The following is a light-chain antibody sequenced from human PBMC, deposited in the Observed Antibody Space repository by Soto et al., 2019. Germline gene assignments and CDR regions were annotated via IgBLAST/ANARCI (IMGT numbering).Light chain of an antibody. V-gene: IGKV3-20*01. CDR2: GAS. Sequence: EIVLTQSPDTLSFSPGERATLSCRASQSVSSNNLVWYQQKVGQAPRLLIYGASSRATGIPDRFSGSGSGTDFTLSLSRLETEDFAVYYCQQYGNSLWTSGQGTKVDIK. CDR1: QSVSSNN. J-gene: IGKJ1*01. CDR3: QQYGNSLWT.